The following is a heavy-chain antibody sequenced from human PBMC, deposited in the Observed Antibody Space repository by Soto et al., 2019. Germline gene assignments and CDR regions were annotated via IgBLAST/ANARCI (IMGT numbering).Heavy chain of an antibody. D-gene: IGHD6-25*01. CDR2: ISYDGSNK. V-gene: IGHV3-30*18. J-gene: IGHJ6*02. CDR1: GFTFSTYG. Sequence: QVQLVESGGGVAQPGRSLRLSCAASGFTFSTYGMHWVRQAPGKGLEWVAVISYDGSNKYYADSVKGRFTISRDNSKNTLYLQMNSLRPEDTAVYYCAKDLLRPGRAYGMDVWGQGTTVTVSS. CDR3: AKDLLRPGRAYGMDV.